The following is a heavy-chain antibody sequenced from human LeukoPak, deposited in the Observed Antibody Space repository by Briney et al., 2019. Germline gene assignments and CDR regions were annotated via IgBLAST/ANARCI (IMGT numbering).Heavy chain of an antibody. CDR1: GYTLTELS. CDR3: ATELVDTAMVERAFDI. V-gene: IGHV1-24*01. J-gene: IGHJ3*02. D-gene: IGHD5-18*01. Sequence: ASVKVSCKVSGYTLTELSMHWVRQAPGKGLEWMGGFDPEDGGTIYAQKFQGRVTMTEDTSTDTAYMELSSLRSEDTAVYYCATELVDTAMVERAFDIWGQGTMVTVSS. CDR2: FDPEDGGT.